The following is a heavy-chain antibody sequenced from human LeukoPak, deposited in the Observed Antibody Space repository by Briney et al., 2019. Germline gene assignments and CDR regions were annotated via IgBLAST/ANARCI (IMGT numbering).Heavy chain of an antibody. Sequence: GASVKVSCKASGYTFTGYYMHWVRQAPGQGLEWMGWINPNSGGTNYAQKFQGRVTMARDTSISTAYMELSRLRSDDTAVYYCASGYGLTGYYGMDVWGQGTTVTVSS. J-gene: IGHJ6*02. CDR2: INPNSGGT. CDR1: GYTFTGYY. V-gene: IGHV1-2*02. CDR3: ASGYGLTGYYGMDV. D-gene: IGHD5-12*01.